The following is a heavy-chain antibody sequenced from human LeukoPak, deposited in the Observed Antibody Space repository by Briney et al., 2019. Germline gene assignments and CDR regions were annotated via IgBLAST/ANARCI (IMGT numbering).Heavy chain of an antibody. J-gene: IGHJ3*02. V-gene: IGHV3-23*01. D-gene: IGHD4-17*01. CDR1: GFTFSSYA. CDR3: AKGPYGDYTLDAFDI. CDR2: ISGSGGST. Sequence: GGSLRLSCAASGFTFSSYAMSWVRQAPGKGLEWVSAISGSGGSTYYADSVKGRFTISRDNSKNTLYLQMNSLRAKDTAVYYCAKGPYGDYTLDAFDIWGQGTMVTVSS.